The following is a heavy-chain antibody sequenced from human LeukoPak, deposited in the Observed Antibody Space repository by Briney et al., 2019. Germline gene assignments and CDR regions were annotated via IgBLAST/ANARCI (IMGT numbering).Heavy chain of an antibody. D-gene: IGHD6-13*01. CDR2: INRSGST. V-gene: IGHV4-34*01. J-gene: IGHJ5*02. Sequence: SETLSLTCAVYGGSFSGYYWSWIRQPPGKGLEWIGEINRSGSTNYNPSLKSRVTISVDTSKNQFSLKLSSVTAADTAVYYCARRIAAAGVRRWFDPWGQGTLVTVSS. CDR1: GGSFSGYY. CDR3: ARRIAAAGVRRWFDP.